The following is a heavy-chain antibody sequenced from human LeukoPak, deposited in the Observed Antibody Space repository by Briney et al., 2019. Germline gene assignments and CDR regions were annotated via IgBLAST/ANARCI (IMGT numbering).Heavy chain of an antibody. V-gene: IGHV3-21*01. CDR2: ISSSSSYI. J-gene: IGHJ5*02. CDR3: ARWKLWHQTNWFDP. CDR1: GFTFSSYS. Sequence: GGSLRLSCAASGFTFSSYSMNWVRQAPGKGLEWVSSISSSSSYIYYVDSVKGRFTISRDNAKNSLYLQMNSLRAEDTAVYYCARWKLWHQTNWFDPWGQGTLVTVSS. D-gene: IGHD3-10*01.